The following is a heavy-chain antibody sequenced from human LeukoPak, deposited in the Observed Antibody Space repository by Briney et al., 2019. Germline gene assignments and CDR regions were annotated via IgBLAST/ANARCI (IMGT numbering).Heavy chain of an antibody. CDR1: GGSFSGCY. D-gene: IGHD2-15*01. J-gene: IGHJ6*03. V-gene: IGHV4-34*01. CDR3: ARGYCSGGSCYSSYYYSYMDV. Sequence: PSETLSLTCAVYGGSFSGCYWGWIRQPPGKGLEWIASTNYSGSTYYNPSLKSRVTISVDRSKNQFSLKLSSVTAADTAVYYCARGYCSGGSCYSSYYYSYMDVWGKGTTVTVSS. CDR2: TNYSGST.